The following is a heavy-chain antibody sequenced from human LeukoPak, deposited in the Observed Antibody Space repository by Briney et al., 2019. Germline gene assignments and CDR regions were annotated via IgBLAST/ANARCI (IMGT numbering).Heavy chain of an antibody. CDR2: SGSGGST. V-gene: IGHV3-23*01. Sequence: GGSPRLSCAASGFTFSSYGMSWVRQAPGKGLEWVSASGSGGSTYYADSVKGRFTISRDNSKNTLYLQMNSLRAEDTAVYYCWVNYYDSSGYSTHYFDYWGQGTLVTVSS. CDR3: WVNYYDSSGYSTHYFDY. D-gene: IGHD3-22*01. J-gene: IGHJ4*02. CDR1: GFTFSSYG.